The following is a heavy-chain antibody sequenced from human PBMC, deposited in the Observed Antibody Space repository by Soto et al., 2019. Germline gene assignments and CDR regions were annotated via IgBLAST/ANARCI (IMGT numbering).Heavy chain of an antibody. CDR1: VFTFSSFG. V-gene: IGHV3-30*18. CDR2: LSYDGSKE. J-gene: IGHJ4*02. Sequence: PGGSLRLSCAASVFTFSSFGMHWVRQAPGKGLEWVALLSYDGSKEYYADSVKGRFSVSRDNSKNTLYLQMNSLRVEDTAVYFCAKRLLRGTTLSVLDYWGRGTLVTVSS. D-gene: IGHD4-17*01. CDR3: AKRLLRGTTLSVLDY.